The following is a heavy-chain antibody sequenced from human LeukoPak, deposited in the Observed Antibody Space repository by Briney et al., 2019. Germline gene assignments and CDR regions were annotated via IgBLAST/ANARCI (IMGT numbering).Heavy chain of an antibody. Sequence: GGSLRLSWAASGFTFSGYGMHWVRQAPDKGLEWVAVIWYDGNNKYYADSVKGRFTISRDNSKNTLYLQMNSLRAEDTAVYYCAKDWGYTTMVSYYFDYWGQGALVTVSS. V-gene: IGHV3-33*06. J-gene: IGHJ4*02. CDR2: IWYDGNNK. D-gene: IGHD5-18*01. CDR1: GFTFSGYG. CDR3: AKDWGYTTMVSYYFDY.